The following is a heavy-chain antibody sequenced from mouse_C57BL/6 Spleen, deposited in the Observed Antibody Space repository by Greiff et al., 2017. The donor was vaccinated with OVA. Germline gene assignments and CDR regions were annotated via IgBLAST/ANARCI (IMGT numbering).Heavy chain of an antibody. J-gene: IGHJ2*01. CDR3: ARGGEKRSDYFDY. V-gene: IGHV1-80*01. Sequence: QVQLKQSGAELVKPGASVKISCKASGYAFSSYWMNWVKQRPGKGLEWIGQIYPGDGDTNYNGKFKGKATLTADKSSSTAYMQLSSLTSEDSAVYFCARGGEKRSDYFDYWGQGTTLTVSS. CDR2: IYPGDGDT. D-gene: IGHD1-1*01. CDR1: GYAFSSYW.